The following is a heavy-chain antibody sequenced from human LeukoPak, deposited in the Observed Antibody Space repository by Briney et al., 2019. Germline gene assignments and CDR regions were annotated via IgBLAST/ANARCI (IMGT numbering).Heavy chain of an antibody. CDR3: ARSTGDYFDY. D-gene: IGHD7-27*01. Sequence: SGPTLVNPTQTLTQTCTFSGFSLSTSGMCVSWIHQPPGKALEWLARIDWDDDKYYRTSLNTRLTISKDTSKNQVVLTMTNMDPVDTVTYYCARSTGDYFDYWGQGTLVTVSS. J-gene: IGHJ4*02. V-gene: IGHV2-70*11. CDR2: IDWDDDK. CDR1: GFSLSTSGMC.